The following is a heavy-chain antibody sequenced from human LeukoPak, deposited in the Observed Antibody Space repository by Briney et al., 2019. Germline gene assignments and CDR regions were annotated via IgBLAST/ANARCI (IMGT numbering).Heavy chain of an antibody. CDR1: GGSISSYY. J-gene: IGHJ6*03. Sequence: SETLSLTCTVSGGSISSYYWSWIRQPPGKGLEWIGYIYYSGSSNYNPNLKSRVTISVDTTKNQFSLKLSSVTAADTAVYYCARAPSGATLPPYYYYYMDVWGKGTTVTVSS. CDR2: IYYSGSS. D-gene: IGHD1-26*01. CDR3: ARAPSGATLPPYYYYYMDV. V-gene: IGHV4-59*01.